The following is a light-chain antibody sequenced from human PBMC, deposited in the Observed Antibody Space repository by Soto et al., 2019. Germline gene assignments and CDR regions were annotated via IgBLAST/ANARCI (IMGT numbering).Light chain of an antibody. CDR1: SSDVGGYNY. V-gene: IGLV2-11*01. CDR3: CSYAGTYTVGV. CDR2: DVI. J-gene: IGLJ3*02. Sequence: QSALTQPRSVSGSPGQSVTISCTGTSSDVGGYNYVSWYQQLPGKAPKLMIYDVIERPSGVPDRFSGSKSGNTASLTISGLQAEDEADYYCCSYAGTYTVGVFGGGTKLTVL.